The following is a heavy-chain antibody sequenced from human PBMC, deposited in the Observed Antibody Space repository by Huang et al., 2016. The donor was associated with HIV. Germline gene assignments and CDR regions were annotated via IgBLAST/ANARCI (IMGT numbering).Heavy chain of an antibody. V-gene: IGHV4-34*01. D-gene: IGHD3-16*01. J-gene: IGHJ5*02. CDR2: INHGGIT. CDR3: AREIMIFFGGPFDP. CDR1: GGSFSGYY. Sequence: QVHLQQWGAGLLKPSETLSLTCAVYGGSFSGYYWNWIRQSPGQGLEWIGQINHGGITNYNPSLESRVTMSVDPSKKQFSLKLSSVSVADSAVYYCAREIMIFFGGPFDPWGQGTLVIVSS.